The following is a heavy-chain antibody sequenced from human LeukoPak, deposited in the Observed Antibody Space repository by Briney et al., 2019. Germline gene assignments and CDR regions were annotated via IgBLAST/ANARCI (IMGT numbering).Heavy chain of an antibody. CDR3: ARDSRRGELPNY. V-gene: IGHV5-51*01. J-gene: IGHJ4*02. Sequence: GESLKISCKSSGYSFSSYWIGWVRQMPGKGLEWMGIISPGDSETRYSPSFQGQVTISVDKSISTAYLQWSSLKASDTAMYYCARDSRRGELPNYWGQGTLVTVSS. CDR2: ISPGDSET. D-gene: IGHD1-7*01. CDR1: GYSFSSYW.